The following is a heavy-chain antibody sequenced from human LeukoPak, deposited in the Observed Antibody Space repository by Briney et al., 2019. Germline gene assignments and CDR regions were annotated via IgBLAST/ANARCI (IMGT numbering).Heavy chain of an antibody. Sequence: PSETLSLTCTVSGGSISSSSYYWAWIRQSPGRGLEWIGSINYSGRTYYNPSLKSRVTISVDTSKNQFSLKLSSVTAADTAVYYCAGQWELPPRLFDYWGQGTLVTVSS. CDR3: AGQWELPPRLFDY. D-gene: IGHD1-26*01. J-gene: IGHJ4*02. CDR1: GGSISSSSYY. V-gene: IGHV4-39*01. CDR2: INYSGRT.